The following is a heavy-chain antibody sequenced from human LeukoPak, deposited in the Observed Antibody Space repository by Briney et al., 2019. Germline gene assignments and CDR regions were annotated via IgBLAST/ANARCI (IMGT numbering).Heavy chain of an antibody. Sequence: PGGSLRLSCAASGLTFSSYAMPWVRKAPAKGLEWVAVISYEGSNKYYADSVKGRFTISRDNSKNTLYLQMNSLRAEDTAVYYCARDFQDYDYVWGSYRPRPGDYWGQGTLVTVSS. CDR2: ISYEGSNK. V-gene: IGHV3-30-3*01. CDR3: ARDFQDYDYVWGSYRPRPGDY. D-gene: IGHD3-16*02. CDR1: GLTFSSYA. J-gene: IGHJ4*02.